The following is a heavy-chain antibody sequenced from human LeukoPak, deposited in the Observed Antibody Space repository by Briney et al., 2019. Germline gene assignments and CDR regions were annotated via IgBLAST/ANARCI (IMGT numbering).Heavy chain of an antibody. Sequence: TGGSLRLSCAASGFTFSSYAMSWVRQAPGKGLEWVSAISGSGGSTYYADSVKGRFTISRDNAKNSLYLQMISLRAEDTAVYYCARTYSSGWYYFDYWGQGTLVTVSS. CDR3: ARTYSSGWYYFDY. V-gene: IGHV3-23*01. CDR1: GFTFSSYA. D-gene: IGHD6-19*01. J-gene: IGHJ4*02. CDR2: ISGSGGST.